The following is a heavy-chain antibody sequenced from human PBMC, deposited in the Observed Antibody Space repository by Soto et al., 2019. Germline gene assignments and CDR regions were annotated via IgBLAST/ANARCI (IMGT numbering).Heavy chain of an antibody. D-gene: IGHD2-8*01. Sequence: GASVKASSKASGYSLTSYSMYWVRQAPRQRLECLGWINAGNGNTKYSQNFEGRVTLTRDTSATTAYMELNSLTSEDTAVYYCARDRCHNALCYTRSLAYWGQGTPVTVS. J-gene: IGHJ4*02. V-gene: IGHV1-3*01. CDR3: ARDRCHNALCYTRSLAY. CDR1: GYSLTSYS. CDR2: INAGNGNT.